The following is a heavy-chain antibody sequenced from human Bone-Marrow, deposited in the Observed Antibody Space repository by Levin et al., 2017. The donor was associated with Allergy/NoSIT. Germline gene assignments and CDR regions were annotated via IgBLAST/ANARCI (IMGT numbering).Heavy chain of an antibody. V-gene: IGHV3-7*01. CDR3: AGIYDSTGYYSGVGAFDI. CDR1: GLTISNYA. J-gene: IGHJ3*02. Sequence: GGSLRLSCAASGLTISNYAMTWVRQAPGKGLEWVANIKLDGTTSYYVDSVKGRFTISRDNSKNSLYLHMNSLRVEDTAVYYCAGIYDSTGYYSGVGAFDIWGRGTMVTVSS. CDR2: IKLDGTTS. D-gene: IGHD3-22*01.